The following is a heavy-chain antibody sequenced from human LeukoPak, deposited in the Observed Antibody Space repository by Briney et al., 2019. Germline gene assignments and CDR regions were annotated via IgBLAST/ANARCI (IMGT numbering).Heavy chain of an antibody. V-gene: IGHV4-4*07. CDR3: ARELLWFGESNYYMDV. CDR2: IYTSGST. CDR1: GFTFSSFA. J-gene: IGHJ6*03. D-gene: IGHD3-10*01. Sequence: GSLRLSCAASGFTFSSFAMSWIRQPAGKGLEWIGRIYTSGSTNYNPSLKSRVTISVDTSKNQFSLKLSSVTAADTAVYYCARELLWFGESNYYMDVWGKGTTVTISS.